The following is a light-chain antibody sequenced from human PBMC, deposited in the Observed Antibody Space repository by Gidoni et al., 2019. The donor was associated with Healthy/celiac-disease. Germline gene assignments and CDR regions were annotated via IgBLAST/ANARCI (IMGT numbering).Light chain of an antibody. CDR1: QSVSSSY. CDR2: GAS. CDR3: QPYGSSPWT. J-gene: IGKJ1*01. Sequence: EIVLTQSPGTLSLSPGERATRSCRASQSVSSSYLAWYQQKPGQAPRLLIYGASSRATGIPDRFSGSGSGTDFPLTISRLEPEDFAVYYCQPYGSSPWTFGQGTKVEIK. V-gene: IGKV3-20*01.